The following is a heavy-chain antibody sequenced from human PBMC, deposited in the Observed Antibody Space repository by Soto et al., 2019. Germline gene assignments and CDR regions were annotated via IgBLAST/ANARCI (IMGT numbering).Heavy chain of an antibody. CDR2: INAGNGST. CDR1: GYTFTSYA. D-gene: IGHD3-22*01. CDR3: ARGVLYYYDSSGPNFDY. J-gene: IGHJ4*02. Sequence: ASVKVSCKASGYTFTSYAMHWVRQAPGQRLEWMGWINAGNGSTKYSQKFQGRVTITRDTSASTAYMELSSLRSEDTAVYYCARGVLYYYDSSGPNFDYWGQGTLVTVSS. V-gene: IGHV1-3*01.